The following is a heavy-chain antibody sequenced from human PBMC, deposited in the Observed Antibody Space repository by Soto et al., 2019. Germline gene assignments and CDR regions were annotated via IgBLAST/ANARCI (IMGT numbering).Heavy chain of an antibody. CDR3: AKDLGRYYDSSGRDAFDI. Sequence: GGSLRLSCAASGFTFRSYVMSWVRQAPGKGLEWVSAISSDDSTYYADSVKGRFTISRDNAKSSLYLQMNSLRAEDTALYYCAKDLGRYYDSSGRDAFDIWGQGTMVTVSS. D-gene: IGHD3-22*01. CDR1: GFTFRSYV. J-gene: IGHJ3*02. CDR2: ISSDDST. V-gene: IGHV3-23*01.